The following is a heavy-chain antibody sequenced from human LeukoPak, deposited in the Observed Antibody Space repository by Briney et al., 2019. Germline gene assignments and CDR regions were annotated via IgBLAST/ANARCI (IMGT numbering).Heavy chain of an antibody. Sequence: SETLSLTCTVSGGSISSYYWSWLRQPPGKGLEWLGYIYYSGSTNYNPSLKSRVTISVDTSKNQFSLKLSSVTAADTAVYYCARGGYSYGYYMDVWGEGTTVTVSS. CDR2: IYYSGST. J-gene: IGHJ6*03. CDR3: ARGGYSYGYYMDV. D-gene: IGHD5-18*01. V-gene: IGHV4-59*01. CDR1: GGSISSYY.